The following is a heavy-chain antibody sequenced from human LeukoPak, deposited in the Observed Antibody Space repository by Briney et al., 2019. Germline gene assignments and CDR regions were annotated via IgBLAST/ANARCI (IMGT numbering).Heavy chain of an antibody. Sequence: PGGSLRLSCAASGFTFSNYAMSWVRQAPGKGLEWVSAISGSGGSTYYADSVKGRFTISRDNSKNTLYLQMNSLRAEDTAVYYCAKDVTVAAAGPVVAYFDYWGQGTLVTVSS. CDR2: ISGSGGST. D-gene: IGHD6-13*01. CDR3: AKDVTVAAAGPVVAYFDY. CDR1: GFTFSNYA. V-gene: IGHV3-23*01. J-gene: IGHJ4*02.